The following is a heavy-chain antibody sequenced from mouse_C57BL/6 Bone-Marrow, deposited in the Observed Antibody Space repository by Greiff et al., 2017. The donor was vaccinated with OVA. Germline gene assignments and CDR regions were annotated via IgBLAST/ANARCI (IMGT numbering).Heavy chain of an antibody. V-gene: IGHV5-2*01. CDR2: INSDGGST. CDR3: ARQRLLPFFDY. Sequence: EVKLMESGGGLVQPGESLTLSCESNEYEFPSHDMSWVRKTPEKRLELVAAINSDGGSTYYPDTMERRFIISRDNTKKTLYLQMSSLRSEDTALYYCARQRLLPFFDYWGQGTTLTVSS. CDR1: EYEFPSHD. J-gene: IGHJ2*01. D-gene: IGHD2-3*01.